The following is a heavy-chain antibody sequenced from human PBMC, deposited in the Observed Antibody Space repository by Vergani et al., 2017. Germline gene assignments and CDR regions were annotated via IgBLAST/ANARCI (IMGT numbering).Heavy chain of an antibody. CDR1: GGTFSSYA. J-gene: IGHJ6*02. D-gene: IGHD2-2*01. V-gene: IGHV1-69*05. Sequence: QVQLVQSGAEVKKPGSSVKVSCKASGGTFSSYAISWVRQAPGQGLEWMGGIIPIFGTANYAQKFQGRVTITPDESTSTAYMGLSSLRSEDTAVYYCAGTAARSYYYYYYGMDVWGQGTTVTVSS. CDR2: IIPIFGTA. CDR3: AGTAARSYYYYYYGMDV.